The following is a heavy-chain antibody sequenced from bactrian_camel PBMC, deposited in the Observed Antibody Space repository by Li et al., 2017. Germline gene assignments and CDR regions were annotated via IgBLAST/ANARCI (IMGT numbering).Heavy chain of an antibody. Sequence: VQLVESGGGSVQAGGSLRLTCVGYNLDYNNYYMGWFRQAPGKEREGVAAIDGYGEVTYIDSVKGRFTISQHNDKNTLFLQMSNLKPEDSAMYYCAAESMLTATMTRPADFSFRGQGTQVTV. CDR1: NLDYNNYY. D-gene: IGHD4*01. CDR3: AAESMLTATMTRPADFSF. V-gene: IGHV3S40*01. CDR2: IDGYGEVT. J-gene: IGHJ6*01.